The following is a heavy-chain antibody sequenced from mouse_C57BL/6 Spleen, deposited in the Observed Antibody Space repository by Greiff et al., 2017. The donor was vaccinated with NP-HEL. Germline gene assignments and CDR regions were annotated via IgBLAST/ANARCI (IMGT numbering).Heavy chain of an antibody. Sequence: VQLKQSGAELVRPGNSVKVSCKASGYAFTNYLIEWVKQRPGQGLEWIGVVNPGSGGTNYNEKFKGKATLTADKSSSTAYMQLSSLTSEDSAVYFCALSTMVTTRGVWFAYWGQGTLVTVSA. CDR3: ALSTMVTTRGVWFAY. D-gene: IGHD2-2*01. CDR2: VNPGSGGT. J-gene: IGHJ3*01. CDR1: GYAFTNYL. V-gene: IGHV1-54*01.